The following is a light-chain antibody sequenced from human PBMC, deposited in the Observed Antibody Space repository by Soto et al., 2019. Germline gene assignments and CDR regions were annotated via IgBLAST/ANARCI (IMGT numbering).Light chain of an antibody. CDR1: QSVSSY. V-gene: IGKV3-11*01. J-gene: IGKJ4*01. Sequence: EIVLTQSPAPLSLSPGERATLSCRASQSVSSYLAWYQQKPGQAPRLLIYDASNRATGIPARFSGSGSGTDFTLTISSLEPEDFAVYYCQQRSNWPLTLGGGTKVEIK. CDR2: DAS. CDR3: QQRSNWPLT.